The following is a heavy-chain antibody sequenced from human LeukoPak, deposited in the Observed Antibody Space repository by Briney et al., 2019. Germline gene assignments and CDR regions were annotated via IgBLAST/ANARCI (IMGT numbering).Heavy chain of an antibody. CDR2: LYSGGST. Sequence: PGGSLRLSCVVSGFTVSSNHMNWVRQAPGKGLEWVSVLYSGGSTYYADFVKDRFTISRDDSKNTLYLQMNSLRAEDTAVYYCARSLEHSGSYSLDYWGQGTLVTVSS. V-gene: IGHV3-66*01. CDR3: ARSLEHSGSYSLDY. D-gene: IGHD1-26*01. J-gene: IGHJ4*02. CDR1: GFTVSSNH.